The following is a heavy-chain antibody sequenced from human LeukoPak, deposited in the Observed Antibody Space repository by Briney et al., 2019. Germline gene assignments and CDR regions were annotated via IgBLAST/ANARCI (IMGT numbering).Heavy chain of an antibody. CDR3: ARAVEYYDFWSGYTNWFDP. CDR2: ISSNGGST. V-gene: IGHV3-64*01. CDR1: GFTFSSYA. D-gene: IGHD3-3*01. Sequence: GGSLRLSCAASGFTFSSYAMHWVRQAPGKGLEYVSAISSNGGSTYYANSVKGRFTISRDNSKNTLYLQMGSLRAEDMAVYYCARAVEYYDFWSGYTNWFDPWGQGTLVTASS. J-gene: IGHJ5*02.